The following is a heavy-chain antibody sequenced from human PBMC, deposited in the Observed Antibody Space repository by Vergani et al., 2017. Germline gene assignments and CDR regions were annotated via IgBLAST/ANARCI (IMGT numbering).Heavy chain of an antibody. CDR3: ARGSSGWSSPFDY. CDR1: GFTFSSYG. J-gene: IGHJ4*02. Sequence: QVQLVESGGGVVQPGRSLRLSCAASGFTFSSYGMHWVRQAPGKGLEWVAVISYDGSNKYYADSVKGRFTISRDNSKNTLYLQMNSLRAEDTAVYYCARGSSGWSSPFDYWGQGTLVTVSS. CDR2: ISYDGSNK. V-gene: IGHV3-30*03. D-gene: IGHD6-19*01.